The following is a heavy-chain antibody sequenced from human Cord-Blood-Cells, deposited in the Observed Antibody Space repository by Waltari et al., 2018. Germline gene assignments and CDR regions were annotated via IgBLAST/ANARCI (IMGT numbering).Heavy chain of an antibody. CDR3: ASPPTASGWDY. Sequence: QLQLQESGPGLVKPSETLPLTCTVPGGSISSSSYYWGWIRQPPGKGLEWIGSIYYSGSTYYNPSLKSRVTISVDTSKNQFSLKLSSVTAADTAVYYCASPPTASGWDYWGQGTLVTVSS. CDR2: IYYSGST. J-gene: IGHJ4*02. CDR1: GGSISSSSYY. V-gene: IGHV4-39*01. D-gene: IGHD6-19*01.